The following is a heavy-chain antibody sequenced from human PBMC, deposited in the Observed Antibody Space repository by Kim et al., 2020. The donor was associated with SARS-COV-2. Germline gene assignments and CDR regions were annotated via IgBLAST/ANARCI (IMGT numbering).Heavy chain of an antibody. V-gene: IGHV3-33*05. D-gene: IGHD6-13*01. Sequence: GGSLRLSCAASGFTFSSYGMHWVRQAPGKGLEWVAVISYDGSNKYYADSVKGRFTISRDNSKNTLYLQMNSLRAEDTAVYYCARVAIAAAGTEDFVDYYYGMDVWGQGTTVTVSS. CDR3: ARVAIAAAGTEDFVDYYYGMDV. J-gene: IGHJ6*02. CDR2: ISYDGSNK. CDR1: GFTFSSYG.